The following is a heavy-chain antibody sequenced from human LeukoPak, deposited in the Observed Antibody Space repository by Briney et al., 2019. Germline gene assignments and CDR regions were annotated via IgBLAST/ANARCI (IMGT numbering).Heavy chain of an antibody. CDR1: GFTVSSNY. D-gene: IGHD1-1*01. V-gene: IGHV3-53*01. J-gene: IGHJ6*03. Sequence: GGSLRLSCAASGFTVSSNYMSWVRQAPGKGLEWVSVIYSGGSTYYADSVKGRFTISRDNSKNTLYLQMNSLRAEDTAAYYCARARTNWNHPYAGDYYYMDVWGKGTTVTVSS. CDR3: ARARTNWNHPYAGDYYYMDV. CDR2: IYSGGST.